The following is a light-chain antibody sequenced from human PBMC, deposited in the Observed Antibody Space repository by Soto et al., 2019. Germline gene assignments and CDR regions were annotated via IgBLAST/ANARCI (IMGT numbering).Light chain of an antibody. Sequence: DIQMTQSPSSLSASVGDRVTITCQASQDISNYLNWYQQKPGKAPKLLIYDASNLETGVPSRFSGSGSGTDFTFTISSLQPEDIATYYCQQYGSSTGTFGQGTKVEIK. J-gene: IGKJ1*01. CDR1: QDISNY. CDR3: QQYGSSTGT. CDR2: DAS. V-gene: IGKV1-33*01.